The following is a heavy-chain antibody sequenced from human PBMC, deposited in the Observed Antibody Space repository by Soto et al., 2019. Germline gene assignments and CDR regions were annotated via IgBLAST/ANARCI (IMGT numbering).Heavy chain of an antibody. D-gene: IGHD3-3*01. Sequence: QVQLQQWGAGLLKPSETLSLTCAVYGGSFSGYYWSWIRQPPGKGLEWIGEINHSGSTNYNPSLNSRVTISVDTSKNQFALQLISGTAADTAVYYCARGRIGALTIFGVVIMGGWFDPWGQGTLVTVSS. CDR2: INHSGST. J-gene: IGHJ5*02. CDR3: ARGRIGALTIFGVVIMGGWFDP. CDR1: GGSFSGYY. V-gene: IGHV4-34*01.